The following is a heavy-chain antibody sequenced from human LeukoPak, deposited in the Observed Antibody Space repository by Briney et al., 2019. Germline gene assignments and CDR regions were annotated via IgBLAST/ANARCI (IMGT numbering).Heavy chain of an antibody. D-gene: IGHD3-10*01. CDR2: ISSNGGST. J-gene: IGHJ4*02. Sequence: GGSLRLSCAASGFTFSSYAMHWVRQAPGKGLEYVSAISSNGGSTYYANSVKGRFTISRDNSKNTLYLQMNSLRAEDTAVYYCARDPIHYYGSGDYWGQGTLVTVSS. CDR3: ARDPIHYYGSGDY. V-gene: IGHV3-64*01. CDR1: GFTFSSYA.